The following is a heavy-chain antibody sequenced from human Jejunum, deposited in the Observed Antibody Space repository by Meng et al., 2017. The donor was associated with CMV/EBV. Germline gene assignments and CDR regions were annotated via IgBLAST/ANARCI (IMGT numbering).Heavy chain of an antibody. D-gene: IGHD1-26*01. CDR1: GYTFTNYG. V-gene: IGHV1-18*01. CDR3: ARVEVGITSGDY. J-gene: IGHJ4*02. Sequence: AQPVQAGGEVKKPGASVKVSCKASGYTFTNYGITWVRQAPGQGLEWMGWINAYNGDTNYAQTLQGRVTMTTDTSTSTAYMELRSLRSDDTAVYYCARVEVGITSGDYWGQGTLVTVSS. CDR2: INAYNGDT.